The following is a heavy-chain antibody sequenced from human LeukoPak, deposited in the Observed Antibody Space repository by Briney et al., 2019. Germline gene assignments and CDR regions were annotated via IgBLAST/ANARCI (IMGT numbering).Heavy chain of an antibody. J-gene: IGHJ3*02. CDR3: ARDLSVNAFDI. CDR1: GFIFSDYW. Sequence: LPGGSLRLSCAATGFIFSDYWMAWVRQAPGRGLEWVASIKKDGERIYYVDSVKGRFTISRDNAKNSLYLQMNSLRAEDTAVYYCARDLSVNAFDIWGQGTLVTVSS. D-gene: IGHD2/OR15-2a*01. V-gene: IGHV3-7*01. CDR2: IKKDGERI.